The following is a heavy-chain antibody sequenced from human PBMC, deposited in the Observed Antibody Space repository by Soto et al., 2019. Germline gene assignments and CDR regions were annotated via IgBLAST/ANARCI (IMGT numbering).Heavy chain of an antibody. V-gene: IGHV5-51*01. CDR2: IYPGDSDT. CDR3: ARHPSYYYDSSGYVPRFFQH. Sequence: PGESLKISCKGSGYSFTSYWIGWVRQMPGKGLEWMGIIYPGDSDTRYSPSFQGQVTISADKSISTAYLQWSSLKASDTAMYYCARHPSYYYDSSGYVPRFFQHWGQGTLVTVSS. D-gene: IGHD3-22*01. CDR1: GYSFTSYW. J-gene: IGHJ1*01.